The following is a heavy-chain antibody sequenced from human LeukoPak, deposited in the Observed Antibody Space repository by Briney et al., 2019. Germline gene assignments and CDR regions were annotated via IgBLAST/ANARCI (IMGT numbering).Heavy chain of an antibody. J-gene: IGHJ4*02. CDR2: IIPIFGTA. CDR1: GYTFTSYG. V-gene: IGHV1-69*05. D-gene: IGHD4-17*01. Sequence: SVKVSCKASGYTFTSYGISWVRQAPGQGLEWMGGIIPIFGTANYAQKFQGRVTITTDESTSTAYMELSSLRSEDTAVYYCAHYGDLRFFDYWGQGTLVTVSS. CDR3: AHYGDLRFFDY.